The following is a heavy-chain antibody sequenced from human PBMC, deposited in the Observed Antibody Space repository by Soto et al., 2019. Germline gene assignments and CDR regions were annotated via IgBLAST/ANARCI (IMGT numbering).Heavy chain of an antibody. CDR3: AREIGTALPFDY. CDR2: TFYRSKWLN. J-gene: IGHJ4*02. V-gene: IGHV6-1*01. Sequence: SQTLSLTCAISGDSVSSNSAAWNWIRQPPSRGLEWLGRTFYRSKWLNDYAVSVKGRITINPDTSKNQFSLQLNSVTPEDTAVYYCAREIGTALPFDYWGQGTLVTVSS. CDR1: GDSVSSNSAA. D-gene: IGHD1-7*01.